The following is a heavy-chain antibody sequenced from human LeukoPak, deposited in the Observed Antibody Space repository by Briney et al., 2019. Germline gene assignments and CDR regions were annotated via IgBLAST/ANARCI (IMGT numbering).Heavy chain of an antibody. CDR3: ARSRGSSAFDY. V-gene: IGHV4-39*01. CDR1: GGSITFSNYY. D-gene: IGHD3-16*01. Sequence: PSETLSLTCTVSGGSITFSNYYWGWVRQTPGKGLEWIGGFYYSGNTYYNPSLKSRVTISVDTSRKQFSLKLTSVTAADTAVYYCARSRGSSAFDYWGQGTLGTVSS. J-gene: IGHJ4*02. CDR2: FYYSGNT.